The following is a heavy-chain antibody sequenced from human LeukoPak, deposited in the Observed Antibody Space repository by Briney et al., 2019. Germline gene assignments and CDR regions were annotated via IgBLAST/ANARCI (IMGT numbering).Heavy chain of an antibody. V-gene: IGHV3-23*01. Sequence: PGGSLRLSCAASGFTFSSYVMSWVRQAPGKGLEWVSAISGSGGSTYYADSVKGRFTISRDNSKNTLYLQMNSLRAEDTAVYYCAKVYYDSSGYLDYRGQGTLVTVSS. D-gene: IGHD3-22*01. CDR2: ISGSGGST. CDR1: GFTFSSYV. J-gene: IGHJ4*02. CDR3: AKVYYDSSGYLDY.